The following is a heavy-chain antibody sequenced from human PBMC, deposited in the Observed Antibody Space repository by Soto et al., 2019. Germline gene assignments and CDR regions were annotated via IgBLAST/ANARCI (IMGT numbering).Heavy chain of an antibody. D-gene: IGHD3-10*01. CDR1: GFDFRSYG. CDR3: VRDSGWPILNFDS. Sequence: PGGSLRLSCTASGFDFRSYGIHWVRQAPGRGLEWVAAASYDGSETYYADSAKGRFTVSKEISKNTAFLQMNALRHEDTAVYFCVRDSGWPILNFDSWGQGTLVPVYS. J-gene: IGHJ4*02. V-gene: IGHV3-30*03. CDR2: ASYDGSET.